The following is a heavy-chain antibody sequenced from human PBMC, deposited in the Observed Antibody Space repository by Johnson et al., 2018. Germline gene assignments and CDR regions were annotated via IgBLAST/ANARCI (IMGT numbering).Heavy chain of an antibody. CDR2: IIPIFGTA. J-gene: IGHJ6*02. V-gene: IGHV1-69*01. CDR3: ARHSSSSRYYYYYGMDV. Sequence: QVQLVQSGAEVKKPGSSVKVSCKASGGTFSSYAISWVRQAPGQGLEWMGGIIPIFGTANYAQKFQGRVTITADESTSKAYMELSSLRTEDTAVYYCARHSSSSRYYYYYGMDVWGQGTTVTVSS. D-gene: IGHD6-6*01. CDR1: GGTFSSYA.